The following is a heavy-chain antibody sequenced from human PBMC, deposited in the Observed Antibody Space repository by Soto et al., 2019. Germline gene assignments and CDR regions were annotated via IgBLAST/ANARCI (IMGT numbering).Heavy chain of an antibody. J-gene: IGHJ6*02. CDR2: IYYSGST. CDR3: AREGEYSSSSRYYYYGMDV. D-gene: IGHD6-6*01. Sequence: LSLTFTVYGGSISSYYCSWIRQPPVEGLEWIGYIYYSGSTNYNPSLKSRVTISVDTSKNQFSLTLSSVTAAATAVYYCAREGEYSSSSRYYYYGMDVWGQGTTVTVSS. CDR1: GGSISSYY. V-gene: IGHV4-59*01.